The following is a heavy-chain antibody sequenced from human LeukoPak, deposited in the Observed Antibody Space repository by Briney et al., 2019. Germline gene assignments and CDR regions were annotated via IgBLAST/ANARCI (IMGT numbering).Heavy chain of an antibody. V-gene: IGHV3-7*01. Sequence: PGGSLRLSCAASGFSFSSYWMSWVRQAPGKGLEWVANINPDGSNMLYVDSVKGRFTISRDNAKNSLYLQMNNLRAEDTAVYYCAKGAAYCGGDCYRPYWGQGTLVTVSS. CDR3: AKGAAYCGGDCYRPY. J-gene: IGHJ4*02. D-gene: IGHD2-21*02. CDR2: INPDGSNM. CDR1: GFSFSSYW.